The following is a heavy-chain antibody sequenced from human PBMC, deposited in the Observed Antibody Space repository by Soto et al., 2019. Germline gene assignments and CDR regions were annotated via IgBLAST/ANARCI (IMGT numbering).Heavy chain of an antibody. V-gene: IGHV1-8*02. Sequence: ASVKVSCKASGYTFTNNDVSWVRQATGQGLEWMGWMNPGSGDTGYAQKFQGRVTMTRDISIATAYMELNSLTSEDTAIYYCARMESFGSLNWFDPWGQGTLVTVS. CDR3: ARMESFGSLNWFDP. J-gene: IGHJ5*02. D-gene: IGHD5-18*01. CDR1: GYTFTNND. CDR2: MNPGSGDT.